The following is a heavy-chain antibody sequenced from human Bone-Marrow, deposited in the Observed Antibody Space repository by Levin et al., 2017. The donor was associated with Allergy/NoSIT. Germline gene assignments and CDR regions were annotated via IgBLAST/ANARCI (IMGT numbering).Heavy chain of an antibody. V-gene: IGHV3-53*01. Sequence: PGGSLRLSCAASGFIVSGNYMSWVRQAPGKGLEWVSVIYSNGQTYYADSVKGRITISRENSKNTVYLQMNSLRAEETAVYYCVRTGDGDYVGYWGQGTLVTVSS. J-gene: IGHJ4*02. CDR1: GFIVSGNY. D-gene: IGHD4-17*01. CDR3: VRTGDGDYVGY. CDR2: IYSNGQT.